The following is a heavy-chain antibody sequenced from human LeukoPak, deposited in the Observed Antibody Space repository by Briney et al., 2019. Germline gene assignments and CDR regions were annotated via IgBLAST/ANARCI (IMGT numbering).Heavy chain of an antibody. D-gene: IGHD1-26*01. CDR1: GYTFTSYD. CDR3: ARVGKWELDPYYFDY. J-gene: IGHJ4*02. CDR2: MNPNSGNT. V-gene: IGHV1-8*01. Sequence: ASVKVSCKASGYTFTSYDINWVRQATGQGLEWMGWMNPNSGNTGYAQKFQGRVTMTRDMSTSTVYMELSSLRSEDTAVYYCARVGKWELDPYYFDYWGQGTLVTVSS.